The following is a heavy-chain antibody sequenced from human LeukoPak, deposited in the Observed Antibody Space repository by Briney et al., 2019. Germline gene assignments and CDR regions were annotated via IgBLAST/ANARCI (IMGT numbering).Heavy chain of an antibody. CDR3: ARPYYYDSRIDP. J-gene: IGHJ5*02. V-gene: IGHV4-30-4*01. Sequence: PSETLSLTCTVSGGSISRGDYYWSWIRQPPGKGLEWIGYFYYSGSTYYNPSLKSRVTISVDTSKNQFSLKLSSVTAADTAVYYCARPYYYDSRIDPWGQGTLVTVSS. CDR1: GGSISRGDYY. D-gene: IGHD3-22*01. CDR2: FYYSGST.